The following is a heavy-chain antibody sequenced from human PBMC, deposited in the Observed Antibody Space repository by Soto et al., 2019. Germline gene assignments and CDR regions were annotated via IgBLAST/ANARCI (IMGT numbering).Heavy chain of an antibody. CDR2: IYHSGSP. J-gene: IGHJ5*02. CDR3: ARRVPAAPNWFDP. D-gene: IGHD2-2*01. CDR1: GGSISSGTW. Sequence: SETLSLTCAVSGGSISSGTWWGWVRQPPGRGLEWIGEIYHSGSPNYNPSLKSRVTMSVDKSKNLFSLRLSSVTAADSALYYCARRVPAAPNWFDPWGQGTLVTVSS. V-gene: IGHV4-4*02.